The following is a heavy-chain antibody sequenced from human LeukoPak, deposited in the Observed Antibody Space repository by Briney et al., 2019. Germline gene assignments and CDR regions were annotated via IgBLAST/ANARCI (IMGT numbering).Heavy chain of an antibody. D-gene: IGHD2-2*01. V-gene: IGHV4-59*01. J-gene: IGHJ4*02. CDR2: IYYSGST. Sequence: SETLSLTCTVSGGSISSYYWSWIWQRPGKGLERIGYIYYSGSTNYNPSLKSRVTISVDTSKNKYSLKLSSVTAADTAVYYCARFEVVPAAPLDYWGQGTLVTVSS. CDR1: GGSISSYY. CDR3: ARFEVVPAAPLDY.